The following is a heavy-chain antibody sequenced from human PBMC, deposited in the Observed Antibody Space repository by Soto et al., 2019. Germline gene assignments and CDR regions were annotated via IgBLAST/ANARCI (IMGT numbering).Heavy chain of an antibody. CDR2: IYYSGST. CDR1: GGSISSGGYY. J-gene: IGHJ6*02. V-gene: IGHV4-31*03. Sequence: PSETLSLTCTVSGGSISSGGYYWSWIRQHPGKGLEWIGYIYYSGSTYYNPSLKSRVTISVDTSKNQFSLKPSSVTAADTAVYYCARVNIAAANYGMDVWGQGTTVTVSS. CDR3: ARVNIAAANYGMDV. D-gene: IGHD6-13*01.